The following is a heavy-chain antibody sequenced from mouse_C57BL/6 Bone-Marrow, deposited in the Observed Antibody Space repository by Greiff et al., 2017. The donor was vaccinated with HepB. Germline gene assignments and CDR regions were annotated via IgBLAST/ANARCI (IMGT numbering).Heavy chain of an antibody. CDR3: AREELYDGFHYAMDY. V-gene: IGHV1-63*01. J-gene: IGHJ4*01. D-gene: IGHD2-3*01. CDR1: GYTFTNYW. CDR2: IYPGGGYT. Sequence: QLQQSGAELVRPGTSVKMSCKASGYTFTNYWIGWAKQRPGHGLEWIGDIYPGGGYTNYNEKFKGKATLTADKSSSTAYMQFSSLTSEDSAIYYCAREELYDGFHYAMDYWGQGTSVTVSS.